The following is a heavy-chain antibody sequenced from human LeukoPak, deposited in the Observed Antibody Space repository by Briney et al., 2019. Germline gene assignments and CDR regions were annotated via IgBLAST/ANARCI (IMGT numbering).Heavy chain of an antibody. V-gene: IGHV1-8*01. CDR3: ARGPTMVRGVKPKGKARPDYYYYGMDV. J-gene: IGHJ6*02. D-gene: IGHD3-10*01. CDR1: GYTFTSYD. Sequence: ASVKVSCKASGYTFTSYDINWVRQATGQGLEWMGWMNPNSGNTGYAQKFQGRVTMTRNTSISTAYMELSSLRSEDTAVYYCARGPTMVRGVKPKGKARPDYYYYGMDVWGQGTTVTVSS. CDR2: MNPNSGNT.